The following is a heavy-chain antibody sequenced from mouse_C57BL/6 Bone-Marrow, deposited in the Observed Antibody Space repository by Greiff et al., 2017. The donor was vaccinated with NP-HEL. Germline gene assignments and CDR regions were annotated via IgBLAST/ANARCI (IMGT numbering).Heavy chain of an antibody. V-gene: IGHV5-4*01. J-gene: IGHJ4*01. D-gene: IGHD2-14*01. CDR3: ARDIGNYYAMDY. Sequence: EVHLVESGGGLVKPGGSLKLSCAASGFTFSSYAMSWVRQTPEKRLEWVATISDGGSYTYYPDNVKGRFTISRDNAKNNLYLQMSHLKSEDTAMYYCARDIGNYYAMDYWGQGTSVTVSS. CDR2: ISDGGSYT. CDR1: GFTFSSYA.